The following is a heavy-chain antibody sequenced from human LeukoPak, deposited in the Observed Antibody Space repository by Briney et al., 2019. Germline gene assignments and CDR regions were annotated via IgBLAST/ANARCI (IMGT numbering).Heavy chain of an antibody. Sequence: GGSLRLSCAASGFTFSSYAMSWVRQAPGKGLEWVSAISGSGGSTYYADSVKGRFTISRDNSKNTLYLQMNRLRAEDTAVYYCAKDSSSWYKVYYFDYWGQGILVTVSS. J-gene: IGHJ4*02. CDR1: GFTFSSYA. CDR3: AKDSSSWYKVYYFDY. CDR2: ISGSGGST. D-gene: IGHD6-13*01. V-gene: IGHV3-23*01.